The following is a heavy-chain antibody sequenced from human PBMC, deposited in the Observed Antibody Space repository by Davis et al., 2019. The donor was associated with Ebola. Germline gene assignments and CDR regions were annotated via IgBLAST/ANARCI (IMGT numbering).Heavy chain of an antibody. D-gene: IGHD3-22*01. CDR2: IYYSGST. CDR3: ARAPASTYYYDSSGYYFDY. V-gene: IGHV4-59*02. J-gene: IGHJ4*02. CDR1: GGSVSNYY. Sequence: MPSETLSLTCTVSGGSVSNYYWSWIRQPPGKGPEWIALIYYSGSTNYNPSLKSRVTISVDTSKNQFSLKLSSVTAADTAVYYCARAPASTYYYDSSGYYFDYWGQGTLVTVSS.